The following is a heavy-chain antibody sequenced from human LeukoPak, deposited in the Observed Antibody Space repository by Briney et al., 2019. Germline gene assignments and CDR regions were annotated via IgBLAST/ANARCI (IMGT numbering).Heavy chain of an antibody. Sequence: GGSLRLSCAVSGFRVSDYYMSWVRQAPGKGLEWVSAISGSGGSTYYADSVKGRFTISRDNSKNTLYLQMNSLRAEDTAVYYCAKDSVLTAKWGLPTSGYWGQGTLVTVSS. CDR2: ISGSGGST. CDR1: GFRVSDYY. CDR3: AKDSVLTAKWGLPTSGY. V-gene: IGHV3-23*01. D-gene: IGHD1-26*01. J-gene: IGHJ4*02.